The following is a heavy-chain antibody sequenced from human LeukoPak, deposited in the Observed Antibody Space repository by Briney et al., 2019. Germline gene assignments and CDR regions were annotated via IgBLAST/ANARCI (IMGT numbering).Heavy chain of an antibody. V-gene: IGHV3-21*01. D-gene: IGHD6-13*01. CDR3: ARVAAAGPIKNYYYYMDV. CDR2: ISSSSSYI. Sequence: PGGSLRLSCAAYGFTFSSYSMNWVRQAPGKGLEWVSSISSSSSYIYYADSVKGRFTISRDNAKNSLYLQMNSLRAEDTAVYYCARVAAAGPIKNYYYYMDVWGKGTTVTVSS. CDR1: GFTFSSYS. J-gene: IGHJ6*03.